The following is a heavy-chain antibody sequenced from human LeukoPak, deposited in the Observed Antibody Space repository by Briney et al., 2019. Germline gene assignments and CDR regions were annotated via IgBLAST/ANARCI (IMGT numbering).Heavy chain of an antibody. CDR3: ARGLLLYWYFDL. V-gene: IGHV4-30-4*01. CDR1: GGSISSGDYY. CDR2: IYYSGST. J-gene: IGHJ2*01. D-gene: IGHD2-15*01. Sequence: SETLSLTCTVSGGSISSGDYYWSWIRQPPGKGLEWIGYIYYSGSTYYNPSLKSRVTISVDTSKNQFSLKLSSVTTADTAVYYCARGLLLYWYFDLWGRGTLDTVSS.